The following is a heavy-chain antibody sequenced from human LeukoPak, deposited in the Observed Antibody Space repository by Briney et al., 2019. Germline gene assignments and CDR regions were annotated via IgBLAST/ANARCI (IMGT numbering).Heavy chain of an antibody. D-gene: IGHD2-15*01. Sequence: GGSLRLSCAASGFTFKIYWVHWVRQVPGERAVWVSRINDDGSDTIYADSVRGRFTISRDDAKNTVYLQMNNQRAEDTAVYYCVRGGPSTWSWGQGTLVTVSS. CDR1: GFTFKIYW. CDR3: VRGGPSTWS. V-gene: IGHV3-74*01. J-gene: IGHJ5*02. CDR2: INDDGSDT.